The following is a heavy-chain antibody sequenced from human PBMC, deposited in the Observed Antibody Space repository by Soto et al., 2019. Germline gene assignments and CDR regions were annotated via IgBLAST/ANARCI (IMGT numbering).Heavy chain of an antibody. D-gene: IGHD2-21*02. V-gene: IGHV3-11*01. CDR2: IGSSGVTI. CDR3: ARGIVVVTAIRPFYYGMDV. CDR1: GFTFSDYY. Sequence: VGSLRLSCAASGFTFSDYYMTWSRQVPGKGLEWVSYIGSSGVTIYYADSVKGRFTISRDNAKRSLFLQMNSLRAEDTAVYYCARGIVVVTAIRPFYYGMDVWGQGTTVTVSS. J-gene: IGHJ6*02.